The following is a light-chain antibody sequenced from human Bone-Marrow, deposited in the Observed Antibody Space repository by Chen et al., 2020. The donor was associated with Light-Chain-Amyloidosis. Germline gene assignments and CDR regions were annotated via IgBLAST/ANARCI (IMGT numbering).Light chain of an antibody. V-gene: IGKV3-11*01. CDR1: QGVSSY. CDR2: DAS. Sequence: EIVLTQSPATLSLSPGERATLSCRASQGVSSYLAWYQQKPGQAPRLLIYDASTRATGMPARFSGSGSGTDFTLTISSLEPEDFAVYYCQQRSNWPWTFGQGTKVEIK. J-gene: IGKJ1*01. CDR3: QQRSNWPWT.